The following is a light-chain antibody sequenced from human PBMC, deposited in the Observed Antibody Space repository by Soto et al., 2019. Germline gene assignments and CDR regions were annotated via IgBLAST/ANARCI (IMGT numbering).Light chain of an antibody. CDR1: QDINNY. Sequence: DIQLTQSPSSLSASVGERVTITCQASQDINNYVNWYQQKPGTAPNLLIYDASTLKPGVPSRFSGSGSGTDFTCTISSLQPEDFATYFCQQSDDLPTFGQGTRLEIK. V-gene: IGKV1-33*01. CDR2: DAS. CDR3: QQSDDLPT. J-gene: IGKJ5*01.